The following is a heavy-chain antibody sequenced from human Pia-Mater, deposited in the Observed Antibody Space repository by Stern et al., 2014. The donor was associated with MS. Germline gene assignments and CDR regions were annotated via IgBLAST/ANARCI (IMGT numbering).Heavy chain of an antibody. J-gene: IGHJ5*02. CDR2: IKPQTYGGTT. CDR3: TTDEVANFAH. CDR1: GFIFSKAW. V-gene: IGHV3-15*01. Sequence: VQLVESGGGLVKPGGSLRLSCATSGFIFSKAWMTWVRQAPGKGLEWVGRIKPQTYGGTTNYSTPVQGRFTISRDDSKNILFLHMNSLKTEDTAVYYCTTDEVANFAHWGQGSLVTVSS.